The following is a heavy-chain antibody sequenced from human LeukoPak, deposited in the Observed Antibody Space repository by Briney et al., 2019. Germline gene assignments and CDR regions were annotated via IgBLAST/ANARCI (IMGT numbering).Heavy chain of an antibody. D-gene: IGHD2-2*01. CDR3: ARRQGCSSTSCPPDS. CDR1: GYSFTTYW. Sequence: GESLKISCRGSGYSFTTYWIGWVRQMPGKGLEWMGIIYPGHSDTRYSPSFQGQVTMSADKSINTAYLQWSSLKASDTAMYYCARRQGCSSTSCPPDSWGQGTLVTVSS. CDR2: IYPGHSDT. J-gene: IGHJ4*02. V-gene: IGHV5-51*01.